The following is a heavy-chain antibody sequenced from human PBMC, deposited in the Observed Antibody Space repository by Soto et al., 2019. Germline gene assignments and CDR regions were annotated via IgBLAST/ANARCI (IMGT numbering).Heavy chain of an antibody. V-gene: IGHV3-74*01. D-gene: IGHD2-15*01. Sequence: EVQLVESGGGSVQPGGSLRLSCAASGFTFSSYWMHWVAQVPGKGLVWVSRINSDGSTTSYADSVKGRFTISRDNAKNTLYLQMNSLRAEDTAVYYCARVVVGAYHFDYWGQGTLVTVSS. CDR2: INSDGSTT. J-gene: IGHJ4*02. CDR1: GFTFSSYW. CDR3: ARVVVGAYHFDY.